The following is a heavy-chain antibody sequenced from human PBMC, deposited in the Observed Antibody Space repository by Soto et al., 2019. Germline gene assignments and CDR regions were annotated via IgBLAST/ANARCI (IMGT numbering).Heavy chain of an antibody. Sequence: QVQLVESGGGVVQPGRSLRLSCAASGFTFSSYAMHWVRQAPGKGLEWVAVISYDGSNKYYADSVKGRFTISRDNSKNTPXLQMNSLGAEDTAVYYCARGYARYCSGGSCYAFDYWGQGTLVTVSS. CDR3: ARGYARYCSGGSCYAFDY. V-gene: IGHV3-30-3*01. J-gene: IGHJ4*02. CDR1: GFTFSSYA. CDR2: ISYDGSNK. D-gene: IGHD2-15*01.